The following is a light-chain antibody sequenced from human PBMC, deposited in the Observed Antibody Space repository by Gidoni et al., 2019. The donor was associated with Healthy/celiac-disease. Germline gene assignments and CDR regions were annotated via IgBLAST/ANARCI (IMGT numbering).Light chain of an antibody. V-gene: IGKV3-20*01. CDR3: QQYGSSQYT. J-gene: IGKJ2*01. CDR2: GAS. CDR1: QSVRSSY. Sequence: EIVLTQSPGTLSLSPGDSATLSCRAGQSVRSSYLAWYQQKPGQAPRLLIYGASSRATGIPDRFSGSGSGTDFTLTISRLGPEDFAVYYCQQYGSSQYTFXQXTKLXIK.